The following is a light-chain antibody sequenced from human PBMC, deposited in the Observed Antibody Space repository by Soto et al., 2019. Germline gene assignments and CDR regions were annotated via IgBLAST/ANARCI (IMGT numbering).Light chain of an antibody. CDR1: QGISSY. Sequence: AIRMTQSPSSLSASTGDRVTITCRASQGISSYLAWYQQKPGKAPNLLIYAASSLQSGVPSRFSGSGSGTDFTLTISSLQPEDFATYYCQQSYSTHTWTFGQGTKVDIK. CDR2: AAS. CDR3: QQSYSTHTWT. V-gene: IGKV1-8*01. J-gene: IGKJ1*01.